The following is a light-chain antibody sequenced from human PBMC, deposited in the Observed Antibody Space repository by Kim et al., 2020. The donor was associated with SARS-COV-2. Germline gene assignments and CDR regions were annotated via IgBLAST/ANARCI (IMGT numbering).Light chain of an antibody. V-gene: IGLV2-11*01. CDR2: DVN. CDR3: CSYAGKYTLL. CDR1: TSDVGGSNN. J-gene: IGLJ2*01. Sequence: GPAITITSSGSTSDVGGSNNGAWYPHRPGKAPNIMIYDVNKRPSGVPARFSGSKSGNTAALTISGLLADDEADYYCCSYAGKYTLLFGGGTQLTVL.